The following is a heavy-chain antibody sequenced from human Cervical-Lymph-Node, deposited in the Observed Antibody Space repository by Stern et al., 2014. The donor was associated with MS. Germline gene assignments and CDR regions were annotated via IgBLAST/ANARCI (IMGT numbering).Heavy chain of an antibody. CDR1: GGTFRNFA. D-gene: IGHD3-16*01. J-gene: IGHJ4*02. V-gene: IGHV1-69*01. CDR2: IIPILGTT. Sequence: VQLVESGAEVKKPGDSVTVSCQASGGTFRNFAIAWVRQAPGQGLEWMVGIIPILGTTTYAQNSQGRVTIAADDFSTTVYMELRSLRSEATAVYYCARDRCLGVAPFFDYWGQGTLVTVSS. CDR3: ARDRCLGVAPFFDY.